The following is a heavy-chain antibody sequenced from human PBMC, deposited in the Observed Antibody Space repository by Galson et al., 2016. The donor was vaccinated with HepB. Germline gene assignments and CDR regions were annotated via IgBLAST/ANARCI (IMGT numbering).Heavy chain of an antibody. V-gene: IGHV1-46*01. D-gene: IGHD2-21*02. J-gene: IGHJ4*02. Sequence: SVKVSCKASGHTFSTHYLHWVRQAPGQGLEWMGTINPTGSDKRYAQKFQGRVTVTRDTSTSTVYMELSSLRSDDTAVYYCACPKGNDYSFDYWGQGTLVTVSS. CDR3: ACPKGNDYSFDY. CDR2: INPTGSDK. CDR1: GHTFSTHY.